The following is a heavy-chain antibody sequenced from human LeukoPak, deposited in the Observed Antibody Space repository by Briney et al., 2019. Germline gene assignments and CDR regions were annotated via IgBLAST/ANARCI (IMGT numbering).Heavy chain of an antibody. Sequence: GGSLRLSCAGSGFTFYSYAMSWVRQSPGKGLEWVSAVTGTGGNTYHADSVKDRFTISRDNSKNTVYLQMNSLRAEDTAIYYCAKVHGSGSYRFDFWGQGTLVTVSS. CDR3: AKVHGSGSYRFDF. V-gene: IGHV3-23*01. CDR1: GFTFYSYA. D-gene: IGHD3-10*01. J-gene: IGHJ4*02. CDR2: VTGTGGNT.